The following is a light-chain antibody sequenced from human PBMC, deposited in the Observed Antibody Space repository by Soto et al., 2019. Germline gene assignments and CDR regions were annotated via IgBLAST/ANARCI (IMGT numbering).Light chain of an antibody. Sequence: DIQMTQSPSSLSASVGDRVTITCQASQDISTSLSWYQQKPGKAPKLLIYDASTLESGVPSRFSGSGSGTQFTLTISSLQPDDSATYYCQQYNSYWTFGQGTKVDIK. CDR3: QQYNSYWT. CDR1: QDISTS. V-gene: IGKV1-5*01. CDR2: DAS. J-gene: IGKJ1*01.